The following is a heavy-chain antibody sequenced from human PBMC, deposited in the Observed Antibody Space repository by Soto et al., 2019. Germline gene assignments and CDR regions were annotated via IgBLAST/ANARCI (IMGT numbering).Heavy chain of an antibody. Sequence: EEQLVESGGGLVQPGGSLRLSCAASGFTFSSYWMHWVRQAPGKGLVWVSRINPGGTITDYAHSVKGRFTISRDNAKNTVYLQVNSLRGDDTAEYFCARVPIGKYGVWNYWGQGTRVTVSS. CDR2: INPGGTIT. J-gene: IGHJ4*02. CDR3: ARVPIGKYGVWNY. V-gene: IGHV3-74*01. CDR1: GFTFSSYW. D-gene: IGHD2-8*01.